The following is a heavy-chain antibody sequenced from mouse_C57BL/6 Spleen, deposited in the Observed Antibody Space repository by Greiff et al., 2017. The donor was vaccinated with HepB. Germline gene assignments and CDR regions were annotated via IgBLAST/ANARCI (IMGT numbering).Heavy chain of an antibody. CDR1: GFTFSSYA. CDR2: ISDGGSYT. J-gene: IGHJ2*01. Sequence: EVKLMESGGGLVKPGGSLKLSCAASGFTFSSYAMSWVRQTPEKRLEWVATISDGGSYTYYPDNVKGRFTISRDNAKNNLYLQMSHLKSEDTAMYYCASASANWDLYFDYWGQGTTLTVSS. D-gene: IGHD4-1*01. CDR3: ASASANWDLYFDY. V-gene: IGHV5-4*03.